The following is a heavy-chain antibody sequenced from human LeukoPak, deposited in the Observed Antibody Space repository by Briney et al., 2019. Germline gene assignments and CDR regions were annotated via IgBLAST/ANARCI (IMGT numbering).Heavy chain of an antibody. J-gene: IGHJ6*03. CDR3: ARAGRIWFGELFGEDYYYYMDV. Sequence: ASVKVSCKASGYTFTSYDINWVRQATGQGLEWMGWMNPNSGNTGYAQKFHGRVTMTRNTSISTAYMELSSLRSEDTAVYYCARAGRIWFGELFGEDYYYYMDVWGKGTTVTISS. V-gene: IGHV1-8*01. CDR1: GYTFTSYD. D-gene: IGHD3-10*01. CDR2: MNPNSGNT.